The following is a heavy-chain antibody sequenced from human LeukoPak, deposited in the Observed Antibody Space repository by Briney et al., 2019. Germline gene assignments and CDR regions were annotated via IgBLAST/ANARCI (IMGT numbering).Heavy chain of an antibody. Sequence: GGSLRLSCTASGFTFDDYAMYWVRQAPGKGLEWVSGISWNSGSIAYADSVKGRFTISRDNAKNSLYLQMNSLRAEDTALYYCVKGRWFGELLSWGQGTLVTVSS. D-gene: IGHD3-10*01. CDR3: VKGRWFGELLS. J-gene: IGHJ5*02. CDR2: ISWNSGSI. CDR1: GFTFDDYA. V-gene: IGHV3-9*01.